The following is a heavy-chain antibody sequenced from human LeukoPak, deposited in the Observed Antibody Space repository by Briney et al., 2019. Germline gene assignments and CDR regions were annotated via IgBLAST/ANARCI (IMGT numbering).Heavy chain of an antibody. CDR1: RGTFSSYA. D-gene: IGHD2-2*01. J-gene: IGHJ4*02. V-gene: IGHV1-69*06. CDR3: AVRNCSSTTCSGPLDY. CDR2: IIPMFDTA. Sequence: AAVKVSCKASRGTFSSYAISWVRQAPGQGREWMGRIIPMFDTANYAQKFQGRVTITADKSTSTAYMELSSLRSEDTAVYYCAVRNCSSTTCSGPLDYWGQGTLVTVSS.